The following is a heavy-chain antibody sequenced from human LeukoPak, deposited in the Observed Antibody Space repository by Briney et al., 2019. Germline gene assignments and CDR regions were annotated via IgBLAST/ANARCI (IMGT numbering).Heavy chain of an antibody. CDR3: AKGISSSGWYRGDY. CDR1: GFTLWSYG. J-gene: IGHJ4*02. Sequence: GGFLRTSFAAPGFTLWSYGMSRVRPAPGEGLGWGSTISGSGGSTYYADSVTGRFTISRDNSKNTLYLQMNSLRAEDTAVYYCAKGISSSGWYRGDYWGQGTLVTVSS. D-gene: IGHD6-19*01. V-gene: IGHV3-23*01. CDR2: ISGSGGST.